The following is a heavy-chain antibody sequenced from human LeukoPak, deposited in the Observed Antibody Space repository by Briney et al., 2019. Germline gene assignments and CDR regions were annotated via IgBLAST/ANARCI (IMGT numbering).Heavy chain of an antibody. J-gene: IGHJ4*02. V-gene: IGHV3-7*01. CDR3: ARTVPGYPDDYFDY. Sequence: GGSLRLSCAASGFTFSRHWMSWLRQAPGKGLERVAHMNQDGSAIYSVDSVKGRFTISRDNDKNSLYLQMNGLTVADTAVYYCARTVPGYPDDYFDYWGQGTLVTVSS. CDR1: GFTFSRHW. D-gene: IGHD6-19*01. CDR2: MNQDGSAI.